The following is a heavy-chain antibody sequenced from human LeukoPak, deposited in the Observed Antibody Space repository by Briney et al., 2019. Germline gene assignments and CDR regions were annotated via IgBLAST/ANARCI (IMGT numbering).Heavy chain of an antibody. CDR3: ANAHGCGGDCYSLDY. CDR1: GYTFTGYY. Sequence: ASVKVSCKASGYTFTGYYMHWVRQAPGQGLEWMGWINPNSGGTNYAQKFQGRVTMTRDTSISTAYMGLSRLRSDDTAVYYCANAHGCGGDCYSLDYWGQGTLVTVSS. J-gene: IGHJ4*02. V-gene: IGHV1-2*02. CDR2: INPNSGGT. D-gene: IGHD2-21*01.